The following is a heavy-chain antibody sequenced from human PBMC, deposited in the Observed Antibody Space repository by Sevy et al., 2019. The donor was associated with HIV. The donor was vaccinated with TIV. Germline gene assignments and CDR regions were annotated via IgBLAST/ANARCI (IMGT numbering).Heavy chain of an antibody. Sequence: GESLKISCAASGFTFSYYTMNWVRQAPGKGLEWVSYISSGSSYISYTDSVKGRFTISRDNAKNSLYLQMNSLRPEDTAMYFCARDRDYYGLRTFDSWGQGTTVTVSS. CDR2: ISSGSSYI. D-gene: IGHD3-10*01. J-gene: IGHJ5*01. CDR3: ARDRDYYGLRTFDS. V-gene: IGHV3-21*04. CDR1: GFTFSYYT.